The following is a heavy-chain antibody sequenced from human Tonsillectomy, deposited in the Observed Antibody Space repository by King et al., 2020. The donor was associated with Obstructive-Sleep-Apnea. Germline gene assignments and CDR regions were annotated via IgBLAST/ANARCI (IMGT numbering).Heavy chain of an antibody. CDR3: ATHTTAWRPVDS. V-gene: IGHV4-39*01. D-gene: IGHD1-14*01. Sequence: QLQESGPGLVKPSETLSLTCTVSGGSLSSSSYYWGWIRKPPGKGLEWIGSIYYRGSTYYNPSLKSRLTISVDTSKNQFSLRLVSVTAADTALYYCATHTTAWRPVDSWGQGTLVTVS. CDR2: IYYRGST. CDR1: GGSLSSSSYY. J-gene: IGHJ4*02.